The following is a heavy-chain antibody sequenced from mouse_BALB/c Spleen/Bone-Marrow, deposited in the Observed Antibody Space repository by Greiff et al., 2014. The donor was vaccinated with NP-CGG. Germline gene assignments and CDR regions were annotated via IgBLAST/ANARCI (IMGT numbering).Heavy chain of an antibody. CDR3: ALYDYDGLSWFAY. CDR2: IYPGDGNT. Sequence: QVQLKHSGPELVKPGASVKISCKASGYAFSSSWMNWVKQRPGQGLEWIGRIYPGDGNTNYNGKFKGKATLTADKSSTTAYMQLSSLTSADSAVYFCALYDYDGLSWFAYWGQGTLVTVSA. CDR1: GYAFSSSW. D-gene: IGHD2-4*01. J-gene: IGHJ3*01. V-gene: IGHV1-82*01.